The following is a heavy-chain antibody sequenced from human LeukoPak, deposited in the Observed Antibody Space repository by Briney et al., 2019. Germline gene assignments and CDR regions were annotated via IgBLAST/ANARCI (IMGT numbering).Heavy chain of an antibody. J-gene: IGHJ4*02. CDR1: AYTFTSYY. V-gene: IGHV1-46*01. Sequence: ASVKVSCKASAYTFTSYYMHGVRQAPGQGLEWMGRINPTSGSTSYAQKFQGRVTMTRDTSTSTVYMELSSLRSEDTAVYYCARDLPHPGIAVADPTYWGQGTLVTVSS. D-gene: IGHD6-19*01. CDR3: ARDLPHPGIAVADPTY. CDR2: INPTSGST.